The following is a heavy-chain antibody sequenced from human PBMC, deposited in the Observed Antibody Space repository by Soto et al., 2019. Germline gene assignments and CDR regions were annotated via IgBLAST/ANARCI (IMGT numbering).Heavy chain of an antibody. CDR2: INAGNGNT. J-gene: IGHJ5*02. D-gene: IGHD2-2*01. CDR1: GYTFTSYA. V-gene: IGHV1-3*01. CDR3: ARDLGGYCSSKSCFPYNWFDP. Sequence: ASVKVSCKASGYTFTSYAMHWVRQAPGQRLEWMGWINAGNGNTKYSQKFQGRVTITRDTSASTAYMELSSLRSEDTAVYYCARDLGGYCSSKSCFPYNWFDPWGQGTLVTVSS.